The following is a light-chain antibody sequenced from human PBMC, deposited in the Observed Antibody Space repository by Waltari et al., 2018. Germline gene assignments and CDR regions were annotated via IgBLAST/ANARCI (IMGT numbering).Light chain of an antibody. J-gene: IGLJ2*01. CDR1: RPNIGPDLV. CDR2: SFS. Sequence: QSVLTQPPSVSGAPGQRVTISCSGTRPNIGPDLVFHCNQQVPGTAPTPLLNSFSNRPSGVSDRFSGFKSGASASLVITGLQAEDEAMYYCQSYDTTLSAVVFGGGTRLTV. V-gene: IGLV1-40*01. CDR3: QSYDTTLSAVV.